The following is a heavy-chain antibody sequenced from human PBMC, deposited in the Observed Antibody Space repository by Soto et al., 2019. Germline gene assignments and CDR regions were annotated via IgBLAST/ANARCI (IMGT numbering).Heavy chain of an antibody. CDR2: ISRSGETI. CDR3: ASVWSGYSGVAY. Sequence: GGSLRLSCAASGFSFSTSEMSWVRQTPGKGLECLSYISRSGETIHYADSVKGRFTVSRDNAINSLYLEMTSLRADDTAIYYCASVWSGYSGVAYWGQGTLVTVS. V-gene: IGHV3-48*03. CDR1: GFSFSTSE. J-gene: IGHJ4*02. D-gene: IGHD3-3*01.